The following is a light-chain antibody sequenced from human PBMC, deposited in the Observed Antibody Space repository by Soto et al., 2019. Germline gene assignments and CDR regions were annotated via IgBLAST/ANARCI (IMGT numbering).Light chain of an antibody. V-gene: IGKV1-5*03. Sequence: DIQMTQSPSTLSGSVGDRVTITCRASQTISSWLAWYQQKPGKAHKLLIYKAYTLKSGVQSRFSGSGSGTEFTLTIRSLQPDDFATYYCKQYNSYSRTFGQGTKVDNK. J-gene: IGKJ1*01. CDR1: QTISSW. CDR2: KAY. CDR3: KQYNSYSRT.